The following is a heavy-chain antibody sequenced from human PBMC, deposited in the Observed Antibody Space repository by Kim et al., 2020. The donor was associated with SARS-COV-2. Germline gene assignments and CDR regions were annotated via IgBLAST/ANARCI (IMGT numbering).Heavy chain of an antibody. D-gene: IGHD2-8*01. J-gene: IGHJ5*02. CDR2: IDTSTGTP. Sequence: ASVKVSCRGSGYSFTNHAINWVRQAPGQGLEWMGWIDTSTGTPTYAQGFTGRFVFSLDTSVTTEYLQITSLKTEDTALYFCARDHCTNTSCFDPWGQGTLLTVSS. CDR1: GYSFTNHA. CDR3: ARDHCTNTSCFDP. V-gene: IGHV7-4-1*02.